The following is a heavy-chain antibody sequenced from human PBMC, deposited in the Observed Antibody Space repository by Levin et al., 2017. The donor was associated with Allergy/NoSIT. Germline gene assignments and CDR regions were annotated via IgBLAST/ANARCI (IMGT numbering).Heavy chain of an antibody. V-gene: IGHV3-48*02. CDR3: ARDYRSSSWLGVDY. CDR2: ISTSSSTI. Sequence: QAGGSLRLSCAASGFTFSSYSMNWVRQAPGKGLEWVSYISTSSSTIYYADSVKGRFTISRDNAKNSLYLQMNSLRDEDTAVYYCARDYRSSSWLGVDYWGQGTLVTVSS. J-gene: IGHJ4*02. D-gene: IGHD6-13*01. CDR1: GFTFSSYS.